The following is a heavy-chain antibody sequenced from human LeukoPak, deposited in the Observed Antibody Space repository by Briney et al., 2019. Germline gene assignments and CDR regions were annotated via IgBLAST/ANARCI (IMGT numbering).Heavy chain of an antibody. J-gene: IGHJ1*01. CDR2: ISGYNGNT. CDR1: GYTFTSHG. CDR3: ARDARLRYSSSWYEGNFQH. D-gene: IGHD6-13*01. V-gene: IGHV1-18*01. Sequence: ASVKVSCTASGYTFTSHGITWVRKAPGQGLEWMGWISGYNGNTNYAQKFQGRVTMTTDTSTSTAYMELRSLTSDDTAVYYCARDARLRYSSSWYEGNFQHWGQGTLVTVSS.